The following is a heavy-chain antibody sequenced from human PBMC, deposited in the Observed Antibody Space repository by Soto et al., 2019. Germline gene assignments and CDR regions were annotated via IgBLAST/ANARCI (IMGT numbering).Heavy chain of an antibody. D-gene: IGHD2-15*01. V-gene: IGHV3-15*01. CDR2: IKSKTDGGTT. CDR1: GFTFSNAW. Sequence: PGGSLRLSCAASGFTFSNAWMSWVRQAPGKGLEWVGRIKSKTDGGTTDYAAPVKGRFTISRDDSKNTLNLQMNSLKTEDTAVYYCTTSSYCSGGSCYSYYYYYGMDVWGQGTTVTVSS. J-gene: IGHJ6*02. CDR3: TTSSYCSGGSCYSYYYYYGMDV.